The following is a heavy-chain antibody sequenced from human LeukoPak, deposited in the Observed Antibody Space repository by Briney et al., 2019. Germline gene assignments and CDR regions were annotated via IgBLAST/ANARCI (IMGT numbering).Heavy chain of an antibody. CDR1: GGSFSGYY. CDR3: ASAPRIAAAGHRWYYFDY. D-gene: IGHD6-13*01. CDR2: INHSGST. V-gene: IGHV4-34*01. Sequence: PSETLSLTCAVYGGSFSGYYWSWIRQPPGKGLEWIGEINHSGSTNYNPSLKSRVTISVDTSKNQFSLKLSSVTAADTAVYYCASAPRIAAAGHRWYYFDYWGQGTLVTVSS. J-gene: IGHJ4*02.